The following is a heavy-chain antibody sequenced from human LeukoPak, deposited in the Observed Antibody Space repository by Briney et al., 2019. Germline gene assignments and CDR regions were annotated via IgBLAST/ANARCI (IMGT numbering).Heavy chain of an antibody. CDR2: INAGNGNT. D-gene: IGHD2-8*02. CDR3: AGGGLTGYYFDY. CDR1: GYTFTSYA. V-gene: IGHV1-3*01. J-gene: IGHJ4*02. Sequence: ASVKVSCKASGYTFTSYAMHWVRQAPGQRLEWMGWINAGNGNTKYSQKFQGRVTITRDTSAGTAYMELSSLRSEDTAVYYCAGGGLTGYYFDYRGQGTLVTVSS.